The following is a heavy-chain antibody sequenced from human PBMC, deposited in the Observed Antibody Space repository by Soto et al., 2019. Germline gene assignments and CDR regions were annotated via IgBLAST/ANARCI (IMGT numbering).Heavy chain of an antibody. Sequence: QVQLQQSGPGLVKPSGTLSLTCAVSGGSISSSNWWSWVRQPPGKGLEWIGEIYHSGSTNYNPSLNRRVPISVDKSKHQFPLKLRSVTAADTAVYYCARGISGGRHFDYWGQGTLVTVSS. J-gene: IGHJ4*02. CDR2: IYHSGST. CDR1: GGSISSSNW. D-gene: IGHD2-15*01. CDR3: ARGISGGRHFDY. V-gene: IGHV4-4*02.